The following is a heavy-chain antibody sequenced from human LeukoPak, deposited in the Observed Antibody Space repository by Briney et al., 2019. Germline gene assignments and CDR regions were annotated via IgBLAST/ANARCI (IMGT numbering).Heavy chain of an antibody. CDR1: GVTFSDSY. J-gene: IGHJ4*02. CDR3: AKLGRNYFDY. Sequence: PGGSLRLSCAASGVTFSDSYMSWIRQAPGKGLEWGSYISSSGSTIYSADSVKGRFTISRDNAKNSLYLQMNSLRAEDTAVYYCAKLGRNYFDYWGQGTLVTVAS. D-gene: IGHD3-10*01. CDR2: ISSSGSTI. V-gene: IGHV3-11*04.